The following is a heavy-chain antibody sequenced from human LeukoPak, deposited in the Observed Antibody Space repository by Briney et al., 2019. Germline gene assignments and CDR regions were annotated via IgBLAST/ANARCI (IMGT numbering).Heavy chain of an antibody. Sequence: GASVKVSCKASGYTFTGYYIHWVRQAPGQGLEWMGWINPNSGGTNYAQKFQGRVTMTRDTSISTARMELSRLRSDDTAVYYCARTIPVTVIYYFDYWGQGTLVTVSS. D-gene: IGHD2-2*02. CDR1: GYTFTGYY. J-gene: IGHJ4*02. CDR2: INPNSGGT. V-gene: IGHV1-2*02. CDR3: ARTIPVTVIYYFDY.